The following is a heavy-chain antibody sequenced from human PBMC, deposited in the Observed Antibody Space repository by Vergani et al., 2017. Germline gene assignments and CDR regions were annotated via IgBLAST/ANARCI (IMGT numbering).Heavy chain of an antibody. CDR1: GGSFSGYY. D-gene: IGHD3-9*01. CDR2: INHSGST. V-gene: IGHV4-34*01. CDR3: ASFDRHRAETLDY. J-gene: IGHJ4*02. Sequence: QVQLQQWGAGLLKPSETLSLTCAVYGGSFSGYYWSWIRQPPGKGLEWIGEINHSGSTNYNPSLKSRVTISVDTSKNQFSQKLSSVTAADTAVYYCASFDRHRAETLDYWGQGTLVTVSS.